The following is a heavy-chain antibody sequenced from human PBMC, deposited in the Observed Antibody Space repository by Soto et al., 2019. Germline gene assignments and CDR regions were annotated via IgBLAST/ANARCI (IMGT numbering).Heavy chain of an antibody. CDR1: GGSIGSYY. V-gene: IGHV4-4*07. CDR3: ARDWVVTAIPGDYYYGMDV. J-gene: IGHJ6*02. CDR2: IYTSGST. D-gene: IGHD2-21*02. Sequence: SETLSLTCTVSGGSIGSYYWSWIRQPAGKGLEWIGRIYTSGSTNYNPSLKSRVTMSVDTSKNQFSLKLSSVTAADTAVYYCARDWVVTAIPGDYYYGMDVWGQGTTVTVSS.